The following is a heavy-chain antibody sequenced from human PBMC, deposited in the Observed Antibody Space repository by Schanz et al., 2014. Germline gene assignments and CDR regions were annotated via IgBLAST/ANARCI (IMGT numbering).Heavy chain of an antibody. D-gene: IGHD5-12*01. CDR2: TSSDGSLK. Sequence: QVQLVESGGGVVQPGRSLRLSCAASGFTFSSYAVHWVRQAPDKGLVWVAVTSSDGSLKYYADSVKGRFTISRDNSRDTVYLQMNSLRGEDPAVYYCARGGRGGYPGRAFDIGGQGTRVTASS. CDR3: ARGGRGGYPGRAFDI. J-gene: IGHJ3*02. V-gene: IGHV3-30*04. CDR1: GFTFSSYA.